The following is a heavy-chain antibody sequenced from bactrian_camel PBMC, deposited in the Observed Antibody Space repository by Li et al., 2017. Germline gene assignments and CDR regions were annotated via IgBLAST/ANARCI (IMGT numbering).Heavy chain of an antibody. J-gene: IGHJ4*01. D-gene: IGHD3*01. V-gene: IGHV3S1*01. CDR3: AADMGPMGRGRVCSSYLYEYNY. Sequence: VQLVESGGGSVEAGGSLRLSCTASGAKMEQNCMYWVRQAPGKEREGVARIESDGSISYADSVKGRFTISKDNAKNTLYLQMNSLKSEDTATYYCAADMGPMGRGRVCSSYLYEYNYWGQGTQVTVS. CDR2: IESDGSI. CDR1: GAKMEQNC.